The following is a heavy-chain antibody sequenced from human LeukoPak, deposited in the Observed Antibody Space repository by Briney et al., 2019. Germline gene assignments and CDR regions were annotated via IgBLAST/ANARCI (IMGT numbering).Heavy chain of an antibody. V-gene: IGHV1-46*01. J-gene: IGHJ4*02. D-gene: IGHD3-22*01. CDR3: ARDPQTDYYDSSGSDY. CDR2: INPSGGST. CDR1: GYTFTSYY. Sequence: ASVKVSCKASGYTFTSYYMHWVRQAPGQGLEWMGIINPSGGSTSYAQKFQGRVTMTRDMSTSTVYMELSSLRSDDTAVYYCARDPQTDYYDSSGSDYWGQGTLVTVSS.